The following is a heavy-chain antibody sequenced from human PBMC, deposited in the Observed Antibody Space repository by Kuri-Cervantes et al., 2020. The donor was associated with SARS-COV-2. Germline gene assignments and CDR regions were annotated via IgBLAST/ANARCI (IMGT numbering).Heavy chain of an antibody. V-gene: IGHV3-30-3*01. CDR2: ISYVGSNK. Sequence: GGSLRLSCAASGFTFSSYAMHWVRQAPGKGLEWVAVISYVGSNKYYADSVKGRFTISRDNSKNTLYLQMNSLRAEDTAVYYCARDPGGTSWGQGTLVTVSS. CDR3: ARDPGGTS. J-gene: IGHJ4*02. D-gene: IGHD3-16*01. CDR1: GFTFSSYA.